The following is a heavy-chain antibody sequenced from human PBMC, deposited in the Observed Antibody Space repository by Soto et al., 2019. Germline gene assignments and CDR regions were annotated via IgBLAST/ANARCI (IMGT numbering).Heavy chain of an antibody. V-gene: IGHV1-2*02. CDR2: INPNNGDT. CDR3: ARSSGGNFGIIIEGTNWFAP. CDR1: GYTFSGYY. Sequence: QVQLVQSGAEVKKPGASVKVSCKASGYTFSGYYIHWVRQAPGQGPEWVGWINPNNGDTNYAQKFKGRVTLTRDTSASTVYMEVSSLTSEDTAMYYCARSSGGNFGIIIEGTNWFAPWGQGTLVTVSS. J-gene: IGHJ5*02. D-gene: IGHD1-26*01.